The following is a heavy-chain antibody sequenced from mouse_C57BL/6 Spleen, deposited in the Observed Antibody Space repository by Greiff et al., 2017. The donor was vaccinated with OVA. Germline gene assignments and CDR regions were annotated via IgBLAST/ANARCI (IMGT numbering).Heavy chain of an antibody. CDR2: ISYSGST. V-gene: IGHV3-8*01. Sequence: EVQLQQSGPGLAKPSQTLSLTCSVTGYSITSDYWNWIRKFPGNKLEYMGYISYSGSTYYNPSLKSRISITRDTSKNQYYLQLNSVTTEDTATYYCARRGGIYYDYDGYFDVWGTGTTVTVSS. J-gene: IGHJ1*03. CDR1: GYSITSDY. D-gene: IGHD2-4*01. CDR3: ARRGGIYYDYDGYFDV.